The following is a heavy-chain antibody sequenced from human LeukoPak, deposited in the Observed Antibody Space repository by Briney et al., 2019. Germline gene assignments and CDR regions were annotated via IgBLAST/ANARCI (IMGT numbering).Heavy chain of an antibody. D-gene: IGHD3-3*01. Sequence: SETLSLTCTVSGGSISSYYWSWIRQPAGKGLEWIGRIYTSGSTNYNPSLKSRVTMSVDTSKNQFSLKQSSVTAADTAVYYCARNLPVEAYYDFWSGYDWFDPCGQGTLGTVSS. J-gene: IGHJ5*02. CDR3: ARNLPVEAYYDFWSGYDWFDP. CDR1: GGSISSYY. CDR2: IYTSGST. V-gene: IGHV4-4*07.